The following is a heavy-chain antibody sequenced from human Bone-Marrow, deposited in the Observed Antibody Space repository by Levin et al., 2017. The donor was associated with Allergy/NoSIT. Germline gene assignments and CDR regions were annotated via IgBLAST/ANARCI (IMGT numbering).Heavy chain of an antibody. CDR1: GGSFSGYY. D-gene: IGHD2-15*01. CDR2: INHSGST. V-gene: IGHV4-34*01. Sequence: SETLSLTCAVYGGSFSGYYWSWIRQPPGKGLEWIGEINHSGSTNYNPSLKSRVTISVDTSKNQFSLKLSSVTAADTAVYYCARVRGYCSGGSCYLYFQHWGQGTLVTVSS. CDR3: ARVRGYCSGGSCYLYFQH. J-gene: IGHJ1*01.